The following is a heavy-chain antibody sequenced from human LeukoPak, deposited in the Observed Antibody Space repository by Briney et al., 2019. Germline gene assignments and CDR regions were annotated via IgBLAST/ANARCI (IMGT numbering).Heavy chain of an antibody. Sequence: GRSLRLSCAASGFTFSSYGMHWVRQAPGKGLEWVAVIWYDGSNKYYADSVKGRFTISRDNSKNTLYLQMNSLRAEDTAVYYCARDTRYYGSGSYFGSSWFDPWGQGTLVTVSS. V-gene: IGHV3-33*01. J-gene: IGHJ5*02. CDR3: ARDTRYYGSGSYFGSSWFDP. D-gene: IGHD3-10*01. CDR2: IWYDGSNK. CDR1: GFTFSSYG.